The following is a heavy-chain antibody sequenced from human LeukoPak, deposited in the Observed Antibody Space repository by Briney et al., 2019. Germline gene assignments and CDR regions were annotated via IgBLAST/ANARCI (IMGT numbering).Heavy chain of an antibody. CDR3: ARESLRRDGYNFGLARYYYYYGMDV. V-gene: IGHV1-69*13. CDR1: GGTFSSYA. Sequence: ASVKVSCKASGGTFSSYAISWVRQAPGQGLEWMGGIIPIFGTANYAQKFQGRVTITADESTSTAYMELSSLRSEDTAVYYCARESLRRDGYNFGLARYYYYYGMDVWGQGTTVTVSS. J-gene: IGHJ6*02. CDR2: IIPIFGTA. D-gene: IGHD5-24*01.